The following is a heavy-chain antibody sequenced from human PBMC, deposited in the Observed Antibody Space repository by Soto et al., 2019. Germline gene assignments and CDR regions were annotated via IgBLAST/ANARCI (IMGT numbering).Heavy chain of an antibody. CDR1: GFTFSRHA. Sequence: EVQLLESGGALVQPGGSLRLSCAASGFTFSRHAMSWVRQAPGKGLEWVSAITGSGGSTYYADSVKGRFTISRDNSKNTLYLQMNSLIAEDTAVYYCAKVMGAYVTQYYFDYGGQGTLVTVSS. CDR2: ITGSGGST. D-gene: IGHD2-21*02. CDR3: AKVMGAYVTQYYFDY. V-gene: IGHV3-23*01. J-gene: IGHJ4*02.